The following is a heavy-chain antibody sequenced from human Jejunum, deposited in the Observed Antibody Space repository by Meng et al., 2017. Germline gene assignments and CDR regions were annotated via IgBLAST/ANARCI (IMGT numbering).Heavy chain of an antibody. CDR2: VYYSGHT. CDR1: GDSVSSDNYY. Sequence: SETLSLTYTVSGDSVSSDNYYWSWIRQPPGKGLEWIGYVYYSGHTDCNPSLKSRLSISIDTSKNHFSLKLSSVTAADTAVYYCARTPLYSGSYYFDPWGQGALVTVSS. D-gene: IGHD1-26*01. J-gene: IGHJ4*02. CDR3: ARTPLYSGSYYFDP. V-gene: IGHV4-61*03.